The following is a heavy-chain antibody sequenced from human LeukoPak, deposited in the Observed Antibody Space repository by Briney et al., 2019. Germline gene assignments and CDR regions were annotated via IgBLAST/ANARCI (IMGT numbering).Heavy chain of an antibody. V-gene: IGHV3-7*03. Sequence: PGGSLRLSCAASGFTFSSYWMSWVRQAPGKGLEWVANIKQDGSEKYYVDSVKGRFTISRDNAKNSLYLQMNSLRAEDTALYYCAREATGYYYGSGSYGVDVWGKGTTVTISS. CDR2: IKQDGSEK. J-gene: IGHJ6*04. CDR3: AREATGYYYGSGSYGVDV. CDR1: GFTFSSYW. D-gene: IGHD3-10*01.